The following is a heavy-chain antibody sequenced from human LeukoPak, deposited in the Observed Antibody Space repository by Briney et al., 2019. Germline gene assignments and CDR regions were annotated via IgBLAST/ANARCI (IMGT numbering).Heavy chain of an antibody. CDR2: INHSGST. CDR1: GGSISSSSYY. D-gene: IGHD3-16*02. CDR3: ARGLAVSIYYFDY. Sequence: SETLSLTCTVSGGSISSSSYYWGWIRQPPGKGLEWIGEINHSGSTNYNPSLKSRVTISVDTSKNQFSLKLSSVTAADTAVYYCARGLAVSIYYFDYWGQGTLVTVSS. V-gene: IGHV4-39*07. J-gene: IGHJ4*02.